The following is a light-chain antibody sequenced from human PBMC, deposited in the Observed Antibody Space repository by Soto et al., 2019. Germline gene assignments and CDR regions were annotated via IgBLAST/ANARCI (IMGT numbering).Light chain of an antibody. CDR1: QSVTNDY. CDR3: QQYGDSPPYT. Sequence: EIAWTQSPGTLSLSTGERATLSCRASQSVTNDYLAWYQQKPGQAPSLLIYGASTRATGIPGRFSGSGSGTDFTLTISRVEPEDFAVYYCQQYGDSPPYTFGQGTKLEIK. V-gene: IGKV3-20*01. J-gene: IGKJ2*01. CDR2: GAS.